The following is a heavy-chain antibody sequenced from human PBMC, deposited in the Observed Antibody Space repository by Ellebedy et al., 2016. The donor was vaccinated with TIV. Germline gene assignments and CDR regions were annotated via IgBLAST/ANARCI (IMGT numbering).Heavy chain of an antibody. Sequence: SESLSLTXSVSGGSISRYYWSWVRQPPGKGLEWIGYIYYSGSPNYNPSLKSRVTISVDTSKNQFSLKLSSVTAADTAVYYCARGPLVVRSGMDVWGQGTTVTVSS. J-gene: IGHJ6*02. CDR3: ARGPLVVRSGMDV. CDR2: IYYSGSP. V-gene: IGHV4-59*01. CDR1: GGSISRYY. D-gene: IGHD3-22*01.